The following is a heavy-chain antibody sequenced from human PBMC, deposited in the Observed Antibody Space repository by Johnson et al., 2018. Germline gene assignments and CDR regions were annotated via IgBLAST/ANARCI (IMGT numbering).Heavy chain of an antibody. CDR3: ARETDV. V-gene: IGHV3-30*03. CDR1: GFTFSSYG. CDR2: ISYDGSNK. Sequence: QVQLLETGGGVVQPGRSLRLSCAASGFTFSSYGMHWVRQAPGKGLEWVAVISYDGSNKYYADSVKGRFTISRDNSKNTLYLQMNSLRAEDTAVYYCARETDVWGKGTTVTVSS. J-gene: IGHJ6*04.